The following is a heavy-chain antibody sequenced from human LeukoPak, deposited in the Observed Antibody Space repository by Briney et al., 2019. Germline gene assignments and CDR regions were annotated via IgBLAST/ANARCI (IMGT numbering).Heavy chain of an antibody. V-gene: IGHV3-30*02. D-gene: IGHD3-9*01. CDR1: GFTFSSYG. CDR2: IRYDGSNK. J-gene: IGHJ4*02. Sequence: GGSLRLSCAASGFTFSSYGMHWVRQAPGKGLEWVAFIRYDGSNKYYADSVKGRFTISRDNSKNTLYLQMNSLRAEDTAVYYCAKDRPYDSRVFDYWGQGTLVTVS. CDR3: AKDRPYDSRVFDY.